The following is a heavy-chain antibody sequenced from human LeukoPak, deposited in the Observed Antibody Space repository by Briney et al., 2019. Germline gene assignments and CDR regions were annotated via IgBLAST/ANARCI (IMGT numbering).Heavy chain of an antibody. CDR3: VRATKARCYDILTAREYNWFDP. D-gene: IGHD3-9*01. Sequence: WASVKVSCTASGYTFTSYNMHWVRQAPGQGLEWMGIINPSGSSTSYAQKFQGRVTITADESTSTAYMELSSLRSEDTAVYYCVRATKARCYDILTAREYNWFDPWGQGTLVTVSS. V-gene: IGHV1-46*01. CDR1: GYTFTSYN. CDR2: INPSGSST. J-gene: IGHJ5*02.